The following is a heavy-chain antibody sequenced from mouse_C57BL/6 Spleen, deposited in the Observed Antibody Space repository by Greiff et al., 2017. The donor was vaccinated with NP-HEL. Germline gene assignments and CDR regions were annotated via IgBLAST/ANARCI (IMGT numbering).Heavy chain of an antibody. CDR1: GFTFTSYW. CDR3: ARDTTVVFDD. J-gene: IGHJ2*01. CDR2: IYTSASES. V-gene: IGHV1-61*01. Sequence: QVQLKQPGAELVRPGSSVKLSCKASGFTFTSYWMDWVKQSPGHALEWLGNIYTSASESHYTQKFTDKATLTVDKSSITAYMQLSSQTSEDSAVYYCARDTTVVFDDWGQGTTLTVSS. D-gene: IGHD1-1*01.